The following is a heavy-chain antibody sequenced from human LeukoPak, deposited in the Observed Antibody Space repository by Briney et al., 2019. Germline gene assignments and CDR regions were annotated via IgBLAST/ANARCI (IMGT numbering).Heavy chain of an antibody. CDR1: GGSISSSSYY. Sequence: SETLSLTCTVSGGSISSSSYYWGWIRQPPGKGLEWIGSIYYSGSTYYNPSLKSRVTMSVDTSRNQFSLKLSSVTAADTAVYYCARDVSYYGSGYDAFDIWGQGTMVTVSS. D-gene: IGHD3-10*01. CDR3: ARDVSYYGSGYDAFDI. CDR2: IYYSGST. J-gene: IGHJ3*02. V-gene: IGHV4-39*07.